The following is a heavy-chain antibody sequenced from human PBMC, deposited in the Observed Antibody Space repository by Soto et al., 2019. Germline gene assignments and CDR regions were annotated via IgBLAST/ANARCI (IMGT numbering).Heavy chain of an antibody. Sequence: PGGSLRLSCAASGFTFSDYYMSWIRQAPGKGLEWVSYISSSSSYTNYADSVKGRFTISRDNAKNSLYLQMNSLRAEDTAVYYCARSGYSYDSDYWGQGTLVTVSS. CDR1: GFTFSDYY. J-gene: IGHJ4*02. D-gene: IGHD5-18*01. V-gene: IGHV3-11*06. CDR3: ARSGYSYDSDY. CDR2: ISSSSSYT.